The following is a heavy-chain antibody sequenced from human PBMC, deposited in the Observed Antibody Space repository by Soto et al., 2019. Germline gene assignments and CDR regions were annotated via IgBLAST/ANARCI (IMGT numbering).Heavy chain of an antibody. V-gene: IGHV1-24*01. J-gene: IGHJ4*02. CDR2: FDPEDGET. CDR3: ATAPIVGATEHY. CDR1: GYTLTELS. Sequence: GASVKVSCKVSGYTLTELSMHWVRQAPGKGLEWMGGFDPEDGETIYAQKFQGRVTMTEDTSTDTAYMELSSLRSDDTAVYYCATAPIVGATEHYWGQGTLVTVSS. D-gene: IGHD1-26*01.